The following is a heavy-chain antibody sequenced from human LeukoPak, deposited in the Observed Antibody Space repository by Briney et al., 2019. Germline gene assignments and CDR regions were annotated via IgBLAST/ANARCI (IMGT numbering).Heavy chain of an antibody. Sequence: PGGSLRLSCAASGFTFSDYYMSWIRQAPGEGLEWVSYISSSNTYTNYADSVKGRFTISRDNAKNSLYLQMNSLRAEDTAVYYCARGAPGISAADYWGQGTLVTVSS. CDR3: ARGAPGISAADY. V-gene: IGHV3-11*06. D-gene: IGHD6-13*01. J-gene: IGHJ4*02. CDR1: GFTFSDYY. CDR2: ISSSNTYT.